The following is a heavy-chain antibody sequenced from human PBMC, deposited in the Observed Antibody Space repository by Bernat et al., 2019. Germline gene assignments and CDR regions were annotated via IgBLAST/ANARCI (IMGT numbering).Heavy chain of an antibody. V-gene: IGHV4-34*01. D-gene: IGHD5-12*01. CDR1: GGSFSGYY. J-gene: IGHJ6*02. Sequence: QVQLQQWGAGLLKPSETLSLTCAVYGGSFSGYYWSWIRQPPGKGLEWIGEINHSGSTNYNPSLKSRVTISVDTSKNQFSLKLSSVTAADTAVYYCARGRKVRLPLASYYYYGMDVWGQGTTVTVSS. CDR2: INHSGST. CDR3: ARGRKVRLPLASYYYYGMDV.